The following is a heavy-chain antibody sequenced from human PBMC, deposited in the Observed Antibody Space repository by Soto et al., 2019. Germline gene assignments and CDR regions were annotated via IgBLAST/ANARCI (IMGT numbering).Heavy chain of an antibody. CDR3: ARHGFNQQLVLDKFRFDP. V-gene: IGHV5-51*01. CDR2: IYPGDSDT. Sequence: PGESLKISCKASGYTFNTYWIAWVRQMPGKGLEWMGLIYPGDSDTRYSPSFQGQVTISADKSTSTAYLEWSSLKASDTAVYYCARHGFNQQLVLDKFRFDPWGQGTQVTVSS. CDR1: GYTFNTYW. D-gene: IGHD3-3*01. J-gene: IGHJ5*02.